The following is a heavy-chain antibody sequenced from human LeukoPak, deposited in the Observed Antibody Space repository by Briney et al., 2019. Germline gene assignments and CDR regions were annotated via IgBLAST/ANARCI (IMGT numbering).Heavy chain of an antibody. V-gene: IGHV4-4*07. CDR2: IYTSGST. J-gene: IGHJ3*02. CDR1: GGSISSYY. Sequence: SETLSLTCTVSGGSISSYYWSWIRQPAGKGLEWIGRIYTSGSTNYNPSLKSRVTMSVDTSKNQFSLKLSSVTAADTAVYYCAREIVVVPAAKDAFDIWGQGTMVTVSS. D-gene: IGHD2-2*01. CDR3: AREIVVVPAAKDAFDI.